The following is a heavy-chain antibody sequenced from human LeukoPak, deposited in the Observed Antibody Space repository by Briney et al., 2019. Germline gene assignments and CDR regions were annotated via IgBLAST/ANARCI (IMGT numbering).Heavy chain of an antibody. CDR1: GFTFSSYS. V-gene: IGHV3-23*01. CDR2: IRGSGGST. CDR3: ANYKWELLLGYFDY. J-gene: IGHJ4*02. Sequence: GGSLRLSCAASGFTFSSYSMNWVRQAPGKGLEWVSAIRGSGGSTYYADSVKGRFTISRDNSKNTLYLQMNSLRAEDTAVYYCANYKWELLLGYFDYWGQGTLVTVSS. D-gene: IGHD1-26*01.